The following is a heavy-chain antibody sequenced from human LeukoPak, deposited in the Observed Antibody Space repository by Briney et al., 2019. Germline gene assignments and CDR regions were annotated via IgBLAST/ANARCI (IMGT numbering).Heavy chain of an antibody. J-gene: IGHJ6*03. CDR3: ARSLGSYYYYYYMDV. Sequence: GGSLRLSCAATGFTFSSYSMNWVRQAPGKGLEWVSYISSSSSTIYYADSVKGRFTISRDNAKNSLYLQMNSLRAEDTAVYYCARSLGSYYYYYYMDVWGKGTTVTVSS. CDR2: ISSSSSTI. V-gene: IGHV3-48*01. CDR1: GFTFSSYS. D-gene: IGHD7-27*01.